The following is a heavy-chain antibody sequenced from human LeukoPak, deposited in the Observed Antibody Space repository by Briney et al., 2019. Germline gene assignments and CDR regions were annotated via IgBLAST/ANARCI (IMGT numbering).Heavy chain of an antibody. D-gene: IGHD3-9*01. V-gene: IGHV5-51*01. CDR3: AMTYYDILTGSYFDY. J-gene: IGHJ4*02. Sequence: GESLKISCKGSGYSFTSYWIGWVRQMPGKGLEWMGIIYPGDSDTRYSPSFQGQVTISADKSISTAYLQWSSLKASDTAMYYCAMTYYDILTGSYFDYWGQGTLVTVSS. CDR1: GYSFTSYW. CDR2: IYPGDSDT.